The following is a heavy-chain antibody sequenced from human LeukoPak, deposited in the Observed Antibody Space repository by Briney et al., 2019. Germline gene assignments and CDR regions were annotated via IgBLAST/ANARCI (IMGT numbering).Heavy chain of an antibody. CDR2: ISSNGGST. D-gene: IGHD2-15*01. CDR1: GFTFSSYA. J-gene: IGHJ4*02. V-gene: IGHV3-64*01. Sequence: GGSPRLSCAASGFTFSSYAMHWVRQAAGKGLEYVSAISSNGGSTYYANTVKGRFTISRDNSKNTLYLQMGSLRAEDMAVYYCARDAGFCSGGSCPRYYFDYWGQGTLVTVSS. CDR3: ARDAGFCSGGSCPRYYFDY.